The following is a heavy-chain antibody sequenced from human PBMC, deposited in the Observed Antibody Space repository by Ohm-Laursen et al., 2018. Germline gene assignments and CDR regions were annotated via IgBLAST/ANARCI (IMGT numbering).Heavy chain of an antibody. V-gene: IGHV3-53*05. J-gene: IGHJ3*02. Sequence: SLRLSCTASGFTVSSNYMSWVRQAPGKGLEWVSVIYSGGSTYYADSVKGRFTISRDNSKNTLYLQMGSLIPEDTAVYYCARRNDAFDIWGQGTKVTVSS. CDR3: ARRNDAFDI. CDR2: IYSGGST. CDR1: GFTVSSNY.